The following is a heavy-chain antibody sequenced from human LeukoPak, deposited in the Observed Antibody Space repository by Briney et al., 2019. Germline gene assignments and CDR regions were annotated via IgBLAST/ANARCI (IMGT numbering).Heavy chain of an antibody. CDR2: IYYSGST. Sequence: PSETLSLTCTVSGVSISGYYWSWIRQPPGKGLEYIGYIYYSGSTNYNPSLKSRVSISIDTSKNQFSLRLSSVTAADTAVYFCARYDRDSPTYFDYWGQGTLVTVSS. D-gene: IGHD3-9*01. CDR3: ARYDRDSPTYFDY. V-gene: IGHV4-59*08. J-gene: IGHJ4*02. CDR1: GVSISGYY.